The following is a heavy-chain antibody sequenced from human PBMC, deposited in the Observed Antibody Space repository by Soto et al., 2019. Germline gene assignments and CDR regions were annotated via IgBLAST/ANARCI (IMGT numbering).Heavy chain of an antibody. V-gene: IGHV1-58*01. CDR2: IVVGSGST. D-gene: IGHD3-22*01. J-gene: IGHJ6*02. Sequence: GASVKVSCKASGFSFSTSAVQWVLQVRGQRLEWIGWIVVGSGSTTNAQKFQERVTISRDMSTNTAYMELSSLRSEDTAVYYCAAGQYYYDSSGYSAPVGMDVWGQGTTVTVSS. CDR3: AAGQYYYDSSGYSAPVGMDV. CDR1: GFSFSTSA.